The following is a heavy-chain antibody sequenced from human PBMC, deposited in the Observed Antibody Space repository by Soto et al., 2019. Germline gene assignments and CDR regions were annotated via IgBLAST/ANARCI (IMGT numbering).Heavy chain of an antibody. J-gene: IGHJ6*02. CDR1: GDSISRSKW. V-gene: IGHV4-4*02. CDR3: ARMNRDYYYYGMDV. Sequence: SETLSLTCAVSGDSISRSKWWTWVRQTPGKGLEWIGKIDHNGITNYNPSLESRVTISKDSSKNQLSLKLSSVTAADSAVYYCARMNRDYYYYGMDVWGQGATVTVSS. CDR2: IDHNGIT.